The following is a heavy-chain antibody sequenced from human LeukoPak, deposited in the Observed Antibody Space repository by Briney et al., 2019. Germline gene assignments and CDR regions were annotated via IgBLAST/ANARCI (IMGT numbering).Heavy chain of an antibody. J-gene: IGHJ3*02. CDR2: INTNSGNT. V-gene: IGHV1-8*01. CDR3: AVGVPPGIGDGDAFDI. D-gene: IGHD2-21*01. Sequence: ASVKVSCKASGYTFTTYDMNWVRQATGQGLEWMGWINTNSGNTDYVQKFQSRVAITRNTSISTAYMELSSLRSEDTAVYFCAVGVPPGIGDGDAFDIRGQGTMVTVSS. CDR1: GYTFTTYD.